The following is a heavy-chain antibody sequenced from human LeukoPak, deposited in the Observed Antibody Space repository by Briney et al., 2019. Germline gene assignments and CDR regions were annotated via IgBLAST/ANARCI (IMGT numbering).Heavy chain of an antibody. CDR2: ISWNSGSI. CDR3: AKQAAGSPHFDY. V-gene: IGHV3-9*01. J-gene: IGHJ4*02. D-gene: IGHD6-13*01. CDR1: GFTFDDYA. Sequence: GRSLRLSCAASGFTFDDYAMHWVRQAPGKGLEGVSGISWNSGSIGYADSVKGRFTISRDNAKNSLYLQMNSLRAEDTALYYCAKQAAGSPHFDYWGQGTLVTVSS.